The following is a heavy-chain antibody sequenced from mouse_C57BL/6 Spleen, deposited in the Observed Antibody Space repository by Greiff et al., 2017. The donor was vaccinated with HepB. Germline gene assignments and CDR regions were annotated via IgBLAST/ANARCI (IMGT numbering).Heavy chain of an antibody. CDR1: GYAFSSSW. CDR3: ARGGYGSDWYFDV. D-gene: IGHD1-1*01. J-gene: IGHJ1*03. Sequence: QVQLQQSGPELVKPGASVKISCKASGYAFSSSWMNWVKQRPGKGLEWIGRIYPGDGDTNYNGKFKGKATLTADKSSSTAYMQLSSLTSEDSAVYFCARGGYGSDWYFDVWGTGTTVTVSS. V-gene: IGHV1-82*01. CDR2: IYPGDGDT.